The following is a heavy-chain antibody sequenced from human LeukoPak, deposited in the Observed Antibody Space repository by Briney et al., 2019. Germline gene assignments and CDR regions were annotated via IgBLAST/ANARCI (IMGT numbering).Heavy chain of an antibody. Sequence: ASVKVSCKASGYTFTSYGISWVRQAPGQGLEWMGWISAYNGNTNYAQKLQGRVTMTTDTSTSTAYMELRSLRSDDTAVYYCAGVLPFSYSSGWDAFDTWGQGTMVTVSS. CDR1: GYTFTSYG. CDR3: AGVLPFSYSSGWDAFDT. J-gene: IGHJ3*02. D-gene: IGHD6-19*01. CDR2: ISAYNGNT. V-gene: IGHV1-18*01.